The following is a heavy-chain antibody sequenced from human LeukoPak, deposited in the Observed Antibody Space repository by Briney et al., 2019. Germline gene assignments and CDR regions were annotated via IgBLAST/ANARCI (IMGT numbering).Heavy chain of an antibody. J-gene: IGHJ4*02. D-gene: IGHD3-16*01. CDR3: AKDWGY. V-gene: IGHV3-23*01. Sequence: GGSLRLSCAASGFTFSSYAMRWVRQAPGKGLEWVSSIDGRGGSTNYADSVKGRFTISRENPKNTLYLQMNSLRVEDTAVYYCAKDWGYWGQGTLVTVSS. CDR2: IDGRGGST. CDR1: GFTFSSYA.